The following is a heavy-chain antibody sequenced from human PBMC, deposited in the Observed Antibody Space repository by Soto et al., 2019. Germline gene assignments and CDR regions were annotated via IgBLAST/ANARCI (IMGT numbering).Heavy chain of an antibody. D-gene: IGHD6-13*01. J-gene: IGHJ6*02. V-gene: IGHV4-31*02. Sequence: PSETLSLTXTVSGGSISSGGYYWSWIRQHPGKGLEWIGYIYYSGSTYYNPSLKSRVTISVDTSKNQFSLKLSSVTAADTAVYYCARDQAAAGTDVWGQGTTVTVS. CDR3: ARDQAAAGTDV. CDR1: GGSISSGGYY. CDR2: IYYSGST.